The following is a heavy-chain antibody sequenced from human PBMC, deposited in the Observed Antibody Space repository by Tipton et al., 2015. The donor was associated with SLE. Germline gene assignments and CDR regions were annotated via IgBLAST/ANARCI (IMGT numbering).Heavy chain of an antibody. V-gene: IGHV3-30-3*01. CDR1: GFTFSSYA. Sequence: RSLRLSCAASGFTFSSYAMHWVRQAPGKGLEWVAVISYDGSNKYYADSVKGRFTISRDNSKNTLYLQMNSLRAEDTAVYYCAREDQSYFQHWGQGTLVTVSS. CDR2: ISYDGSNK. J-gene: IGHJ1*01. D-gene: IGHD2-2*01. CDR3: AREDQSYFQH.